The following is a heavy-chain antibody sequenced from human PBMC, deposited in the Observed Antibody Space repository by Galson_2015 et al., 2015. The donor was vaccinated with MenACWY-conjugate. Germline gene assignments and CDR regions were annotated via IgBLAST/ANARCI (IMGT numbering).Heavy chain of an antibody. J-gene: IGHJ4*02. CDR1: GFTFNNYA. D-gene: IGHD4-17*01. Sequence: SLRLSCAASGFTFNNYAMNWVRQAPGKGLEWVSTISGSGGDTYYADSVKGRFTISRDNSKNTLNLQMNSLRGEDTALYYCAKDKNYGDFGDFDYWGQGALVTFSS. CDR2: ISGSGGDT. CDR3: AKDKNYGDFGDFDY. V-gene: IGHV3-23*01.